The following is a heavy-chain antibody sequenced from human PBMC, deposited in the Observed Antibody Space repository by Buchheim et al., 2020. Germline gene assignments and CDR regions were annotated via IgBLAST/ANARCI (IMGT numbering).Heavy chain of an antibody. CDR1: GFTFSTYS. J-gene: IGHJ4*02. D-gene: IGHD3-10*01. CDR3: ARGGKGFGELLVY. V-gene: IGHV3-21*01. CDR2: ISGTSSDI. Sequence: EVQLVESGGGLVKPGGSLRLSCAASGFTFSTYSMNWVRQAPGKGLEWVSSISGTSSDIYYEDSVKGRFTISRANAKNSLFLQLNSLRAEDTAVYYCARGGKGFGELLVYWGQGTL.